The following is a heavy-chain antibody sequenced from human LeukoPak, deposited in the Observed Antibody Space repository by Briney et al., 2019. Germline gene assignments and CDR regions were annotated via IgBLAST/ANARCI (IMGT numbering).Heavy chain of an antibody. Sequence: GGSLRLSCAVSGYTFSDHFLDWVRQAPGKGLEWVGRSRNKAKSYTTEYAASVKGRFTISRDDSKNSLYLQMNNLRTEDTAVYYCVRVGSVAGSDYLDYWGQGTLVTVSS. D-gene: IGHD6-19*01. CDR1: GYTFSDHF. J-gene: IGHJ4*02. V-gene: IGHV3-72*01. CDR3: VRVGSVAGSDYLDY. CDR2: SRNKAKSYTT.